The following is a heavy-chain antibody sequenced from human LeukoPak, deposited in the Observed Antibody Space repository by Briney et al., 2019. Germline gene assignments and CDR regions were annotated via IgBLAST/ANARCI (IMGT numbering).Heavy chain of an antibody. J-gene: IGHJ3*02. Sequence: GGSLRLSCAASGFTFSSYSVNWVRQAPGKGLEWVSSISSSSSYIYYADSVKGRFTISRDNAKNSLFLQMNSLRAEDTAVYYCARGRQNSGSYSDAFDIWGQGTMVTVSS. D-gene: IGHD1-26*01. V-gene: IGHV3-21*01. CDR3: ARGRQNSGSYSDAFDI. CDR1: GFTFSSYS. CDR2: ISSSSSYI.